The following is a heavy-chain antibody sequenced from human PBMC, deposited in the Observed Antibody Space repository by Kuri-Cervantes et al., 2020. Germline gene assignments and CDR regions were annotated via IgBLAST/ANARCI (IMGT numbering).Heavy chain of an antibody. D-gene: IGHD6-13*01. V-gene: IGHV4-59*01. J-gene: IGHJ6*02. CDR1: GGSISSYY. CDR3: ARGKWAWQLVRSPKYYYGMDV. Sequence: SETLSLTCTVSGGSISSYYWSWIRQPAGEGLEWIGSIYYSGSTYYNPSLKSRVTISVDTSKNQFSLKLSSVTAADTAVYYCARGKWAWQLVRSPKYYYGMDVWGQGTTVTVSS. CDR2: IYYSGST.